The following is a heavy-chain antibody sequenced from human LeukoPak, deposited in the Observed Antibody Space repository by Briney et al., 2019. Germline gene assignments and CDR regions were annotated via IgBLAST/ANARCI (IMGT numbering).Heavy chain of an antibody. Sequence: PGGSLRLSCAASGFTFSSYAMSWVRQAPGKGLECISAISGSGGSTYYADSVKGRFTISRDNSKNTLFLQMNSLRAEDTAVYYCAKRRGLELLYYYYMDVWGKGTTVTVSS. V-gene: IGHV3-23*01. CDR1: GFTFSSYA. CDR3: AKRRGLELLYYYYMDV. J-gene: IGHJ6*03. CDR2: ISGSGGST. D-gene: IGHD1-7*01.